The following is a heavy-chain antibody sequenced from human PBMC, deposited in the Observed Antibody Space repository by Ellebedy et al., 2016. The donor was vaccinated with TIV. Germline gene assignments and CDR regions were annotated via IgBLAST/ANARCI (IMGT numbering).Heavy chain of an antibody. J-gene: IGHJ4*02. CDR1: GFTFDDYA. V-gene: IGHV3-9*01. D-gene: IGHD6-6*01. CDR3: AKDIGQQVVPASGCVC. Sequence: GGSLRLSXAASGFTFDDYAMHWVRQAPGKGLEWVSGINWNSDRIYYADSVKGRFTISRDNAKNSLYLQMDSLRAEDTALYYCAKDIGQQVVPASGCVCWGQGTLVTVSS. CDR2: INWNSDRI.